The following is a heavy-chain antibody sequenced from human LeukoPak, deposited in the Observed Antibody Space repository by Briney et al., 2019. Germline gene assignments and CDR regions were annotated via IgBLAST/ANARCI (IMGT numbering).Heavy chain of an antibody. CDR3: ARIYGSGSYYMRDYYFDY. CDR2: IYYSGST. Sequence: PSETLSLTCTVSGDFISSSSYYWGWIRQPPGEGLEWIGNIYYSGSTQYNPPLKSRVTISVDTSKNQFSLKLNSVTAADTAVYYCARIYGSGSYYMRDYYFDYWGQGTLVTVSS. V-gene: IGHV4-39*01. J-gene: IGHJ4*02. D-gene: IGHD3-10*01. CDR1: GDFISSSSYY.